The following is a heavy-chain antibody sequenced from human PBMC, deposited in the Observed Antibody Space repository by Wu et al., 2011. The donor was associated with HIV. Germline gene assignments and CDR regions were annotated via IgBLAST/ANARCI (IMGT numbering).Heavy chain of an antibody. Sequence: QVQLVQSGAEVKKPGSSVKVSCQASGGTFKTYAISWVRQAPGQGLEWMGGIIPLLGTANYPQKFQDRVTITTDESTNTAYMELSSLRWEDTAVFYCTRLSYYGDSGYYYFDDWGQGTLVTVS. CDR1: GGTFKTYA. V-gene: IGHV1-69*01. CDR3: TRLSYYGDSGYYYFDD. D-gene: IGHD3-22*01. CDR2: IIPLLGTA. J-gene: IGHJ4*02.